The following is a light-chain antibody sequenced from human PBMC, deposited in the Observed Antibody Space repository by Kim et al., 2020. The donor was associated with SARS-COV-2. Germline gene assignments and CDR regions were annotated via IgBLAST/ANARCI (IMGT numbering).Light chain of an antibody. Sequence: EIVMMQSPATLSVSPGERATLFCRASQSVSTSLAWYQQKPGQAPRLLIHGASARATGVPARFSGSGSGTEFTLTISSVQSEDFAVYYCQQYNARLGTFGQGTKVDIK. V-gene: IGKV3-15*01. CDR2: GAS. CDR3: QQYNARLGT. CDR1: QSVSTS. J-gene: IGKJ1*01.